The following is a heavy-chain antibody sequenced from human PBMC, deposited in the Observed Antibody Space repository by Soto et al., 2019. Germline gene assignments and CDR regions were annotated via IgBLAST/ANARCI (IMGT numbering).Heavy chain of an antibody. D-gene: IGHD1-26*01. CDR2: ISYDGSNK. J-gene: IGHJ6*02. CDR1: GFTFSSYA. V-gene: IGHV3-30-3*01. Sequence: GGSLRLSCAASGFTFSSYAMHWVRQAPGKGLEWVAVISYDGSNKYYADSVKGRFTISRDNSKNTLYLQMNSLRAEDTAVYYCARDTEGGYFLIYYGMDVWGQGTTVTVSS. CDR3: ARDTEGGYFLIYYGMDV.